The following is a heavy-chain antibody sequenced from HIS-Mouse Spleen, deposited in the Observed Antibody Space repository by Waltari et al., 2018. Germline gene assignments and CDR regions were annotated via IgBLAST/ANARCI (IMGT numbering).Heavy chain of an antibody. CDR3: AKEGRGYSFDAFDI. CDR1: GFTFSSYG. CDR2: ISYDGSNK. D-gene: IGHD5-18*01. J-gene: IGHJ3*02. Sequence: QVQLVESGGGVVQPGRSLRLSCAASGFTFSSYGMHWVRQAPGKGLEWVAVISYDGSNKYYADSVKGRFTISRDNSKNTLYLQMNSLRAEDTAVYYCAKEGRGYSFDAFDIWGQGTMVTVSS. V-gene: IGHV3-30*18.